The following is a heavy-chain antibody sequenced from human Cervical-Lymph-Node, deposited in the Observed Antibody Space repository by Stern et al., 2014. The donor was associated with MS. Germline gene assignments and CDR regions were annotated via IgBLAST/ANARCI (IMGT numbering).Heavy chain of an antibody. J-gene: IGHJ4*02. Sequence: EVQLVESGGGLVQPGESLRLSCDASGFTFSHYSINWVRQAPGKGLAWISSISNNSTHTYYADTVEGRFTISGDSAKDSVSLHMVSLRAEDTAVYYCARARVGDYARSPHLDSWGQGTLVTVSS. V-gene: IGHV3-21*01. CDR3: ARARVGDYARSPHLDS. CDR2: ISNNSTHT. CDR1: GFTFSHYS. D-gene: IGHD4-17*01.